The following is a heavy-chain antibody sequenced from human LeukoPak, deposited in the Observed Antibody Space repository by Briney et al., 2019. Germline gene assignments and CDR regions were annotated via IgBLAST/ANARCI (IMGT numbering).Heavy chain of an antibody. V-gene: IGHV4-34*01. CDR2: INHSGST. CDR3: ARLLFGYGDY. J-gene: IGHJ4*02. D-gene: IGHD3-10*01. CDR1: GGSFSGYY. Sequence: SETLSLTRAVYGGSFSGYYWSWIRQPPGKGLEWIGEINHSGSTNYNPSLKSRVTISVDTSKNQFSLKLSSVTAADTAVYYCARLLFGYGDYWGQGTLVTVSS.